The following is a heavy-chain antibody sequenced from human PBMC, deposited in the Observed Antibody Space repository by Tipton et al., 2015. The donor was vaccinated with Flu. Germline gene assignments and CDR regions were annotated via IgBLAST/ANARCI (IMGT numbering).Heavy chain of an antibody. Sequence: TLSLTCTVFGGSIGSSTYYCGWIRQPPGKGLEWIGSLYDSGITYYNPSLKSRVTISLDTSKNQFSLKLISVTAADTAVYYCARSSSAYDYVWGGSYYFDFWGQGTLVTVSS. CDR2: LYDSGIT. J-gene: IGHJ4*02. CDR3: ARSSSAYDYVWGGSYYFDF. D-gene: IGHD3-16*01. CDR1: GGSIGSSTYY. V-gene: IGHV4-39*07.